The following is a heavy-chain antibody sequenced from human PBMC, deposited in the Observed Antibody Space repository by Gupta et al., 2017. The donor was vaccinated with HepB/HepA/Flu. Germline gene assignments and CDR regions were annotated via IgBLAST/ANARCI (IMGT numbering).Heavy chain of an antibody. V-gene: IGHV4-59*08. D-gene: IGHD6-6*01. CDR1: GGPISCYY. CDR3: ARHLVYSSSPGDYYYGMDV. J-gene: IGHJ6*02. CDR2: IYYSGST. Sequence: QVQLQESGPGLVQHSEPLSLTCNVSGGPISCYYWSCIRPPPGKGLEWIGYIYYSGSTNYNPSLKSRVTISVDTTKNQFSLKLSSVTAADTDVYYCARHLVYSSSPGDYYYGMDVWGQGTTVTGSS.